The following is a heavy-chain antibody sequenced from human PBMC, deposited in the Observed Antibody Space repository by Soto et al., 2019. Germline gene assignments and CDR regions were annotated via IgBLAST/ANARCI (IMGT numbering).Heavy chain of an antibody. V-gene: IGHV1-46*01. CDR1: GYTFTNYY. Sequence: QVQVVQSGAEVKKPGASVKVSCKASGYTFTNYYIHWVRQPPGQGLEWMGMINPSGGITSYTRRVQGRVTMTRDTSTSTVYMELSSLRSEDTAVYYCARESQSSGWSWFDYWGQGPLVTVSS. CDR3: ARESQSSGWSWFDY. D-gene: IGHD6-19*01. CDR2: INPSGGIT. J-gene: IGHJ4*02.